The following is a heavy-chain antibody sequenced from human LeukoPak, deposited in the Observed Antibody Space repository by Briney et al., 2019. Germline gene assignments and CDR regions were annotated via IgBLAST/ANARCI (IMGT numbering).Heavy chain of an antibody. Sequence: SETLSLTCTVSGGSISGYYWSWIRQPPGKGLEWIGYIYYSGSTNYNPSLKSRVTISVDTSKNQFSLKLSSVTAADTAVYYCARGINYDYVWGSYRRLYFDYWGQGTLVTVSS. J-gene: IGHJ4*02. D-gene: IGHD3-16*02. CDR1: GGSISGYY. CDR3: ARGINYDYVWGSYRRLYFDY. CDR2: IYYSGST. V-gene: IGHV4-59*01.